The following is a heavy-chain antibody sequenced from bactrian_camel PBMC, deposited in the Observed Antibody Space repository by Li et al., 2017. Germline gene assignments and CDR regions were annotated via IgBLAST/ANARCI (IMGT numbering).Heavy chain of an antibody. D-gene: IGHD6*01. Sequence: HVQLVESGGGSVEAGGSLKLSCTTSGFAYSTYCMGWFRQRPGKGREGVAAIDADGAINYADSAKGRFTISKDNAKNTLYLLMNSLKPEDTAMYYCAADNIPRCYASRWYDFRYRGQGTQVTVS. V-gene: IGHV3S1*01. J-gene: IGHJ6*01. CDR2: IDADGAI. CDR3: AADNIPRCYASRWYDFRY. CDR1: GFAYSTYC.